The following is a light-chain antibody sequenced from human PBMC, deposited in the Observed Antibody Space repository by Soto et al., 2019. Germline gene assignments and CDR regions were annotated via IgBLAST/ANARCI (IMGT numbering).Light chain of an antibody. V-gene: IGLV2-14*01. CDR3: CSYTSSSTVV. CDR1: SSDVGGYNY. Sequence: QSALTQPASVSGSPGQSITLSCTGTSSDVGGYNYVSWYQQHPGKAPKLMIYDVSNRPSGVSNRFSGSKSGNTASLTISGLQAEDEADYYCCSYTSSSTVVFGGGTKLTVL. CDR2: DVS. J-gene: IGLJ2*01.